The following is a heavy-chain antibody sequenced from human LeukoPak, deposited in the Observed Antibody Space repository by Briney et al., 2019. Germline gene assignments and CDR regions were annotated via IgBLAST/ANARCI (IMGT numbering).Heavy chain of an antibody. CDR2: IKQDGSEK. CDR1: GFTFSSYW. J-gene: IGHJ4*02. V-gene: IGHV3-7*03. CDR3: ARGQTTVTN. D-gene: IGHD4-17*01. Sequence: GGPLRLSCAASGFTFSSYWMSWVRQAPGKGLEWVANIKQDGSEKYYVDSVKGRFTISRDNAKNSLYLQMNSLRAEDTAVYFCARGQTTVTNWGQGTLVTVSP.